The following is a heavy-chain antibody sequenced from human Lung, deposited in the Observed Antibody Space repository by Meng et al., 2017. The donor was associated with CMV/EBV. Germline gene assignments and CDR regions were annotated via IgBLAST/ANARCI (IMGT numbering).Heavy chain of an antibody. D-gene: IGHD6-19*01. V-gene: IGHV4-4*02. CDR3: ASFPPPGKQWLVTDY. Sequence: ESVPGLVNASCSLSLRVSVSVGSIRSRNWWSWVRRPPGKGLEWIGETYHSGTTNYNPSLKSRVTISVDKSKTQFSLKLSSVTAADTAVYYCASFPPPGKQWLVTDYWGQGTLVTVSS. CDR1: VGSIRSRNW. CDR2: TYHSGTT. J-gene: IGHJ4*02.